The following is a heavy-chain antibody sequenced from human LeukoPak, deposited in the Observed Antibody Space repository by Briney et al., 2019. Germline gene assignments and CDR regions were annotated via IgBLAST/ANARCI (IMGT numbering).Heavy chain of an antibody. CDR3: ARDGKATVVDRRKYYFDY. D-gene: IGHD4-17*01. Sequence: GASVKVSCKASGYTFTSYYMHWVRQAPGQGLEWMGIINPSGGSTSYAQKFQGRVTMTRDTSTSTVYMELSSLRSEDTAVYYCARDGKATVVDRRKYYFDYWGQGTLVTVSS. V-gene: IGHV1-46*01. CDR1: GYTFTSYY. CDR2: INPSGGST. J-gene: IGHJ4*02.